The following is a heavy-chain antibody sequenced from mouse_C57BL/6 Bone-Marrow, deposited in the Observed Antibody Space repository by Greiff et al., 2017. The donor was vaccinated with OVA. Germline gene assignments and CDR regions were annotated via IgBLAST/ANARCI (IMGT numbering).Heavy chain of an antibody. V-gene: IGHV5-4*03. CDR1: GFTFSSYA. D-gene: IGHD2-4*01. J-gene: IGHJ3*01. CDR2: ISDGGSYT. Sequence: EVKLMESGGGLVKPGGSLKLSCAASGFTFSSYAMSWVRQTPEKRLEWVATISDGGSYTYYPDNVKGRFTISRDNAKNNLYLQMSHLKSEDTAMYYCARDGRLRRGGVAYGGQGTLVTVSA. CDR3: ARDGRLRRGGVAY.